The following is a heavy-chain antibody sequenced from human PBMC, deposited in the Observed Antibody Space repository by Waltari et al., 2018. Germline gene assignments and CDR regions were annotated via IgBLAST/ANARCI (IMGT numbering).Heavy chain of an antibody. CDR2: IYYSGST. V-gene: IGHV4-39*07. CDR3: ARGNGITMVQGCY. J-gene: IGHJ4*02. CDR1: GGSLSSRSYY. Sequence: QLQLQESGPGLVKPSETLSLTCTVPGGSLSSRSYYWGWICQPPGKGLEWIGSIYYSGSTYYNPSLKSRVTISVDTSKNQFSLKLSSVTAADTAVYYCARGNGITMVQGCYWGQGTLVTVSS. D-gene: IGHD3-10*01.